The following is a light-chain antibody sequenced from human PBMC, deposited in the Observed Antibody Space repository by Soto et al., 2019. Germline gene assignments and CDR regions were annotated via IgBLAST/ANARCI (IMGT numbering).Light chain of an antibody. CDR1: SSDVGGYNY. Sequence: QSALTQPASVSGSPGQSITISCTGTSSDVGGYNYVSWYQQHPGKAPKLMIYDVSNRPSGVSNRFSGSKSGNTASLTISGLPAEDEADYYCSSYTSSSTLRVFGGGTK. J-gene: IGLJ2*01. V-gene: IGLV2-14*01. CDR3: SSYTSSSTLRV. CDR2: DVS.